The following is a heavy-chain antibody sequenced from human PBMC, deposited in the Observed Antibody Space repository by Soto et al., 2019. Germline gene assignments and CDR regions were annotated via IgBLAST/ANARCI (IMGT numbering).Heavy chain of an antibody. CDR3: ARLEGLATISYYFDF. Sequence: PSETLSLTCSVSDDSINSDKYYWGWIRQPPGKGLEWIGSIYYRGNAYYNPSLQTRVTISLDKSKSQFSLKLNSVTAADSAMYFCARLEGLATISYYFDFWGPGALVTVSS. J-gene: IGHJ4*02. CDR1: DDSINSDKYY. D-gene: IGHD3-9*01. CDR2: IYYRGNA. V-gene: IGHV4-39*01.